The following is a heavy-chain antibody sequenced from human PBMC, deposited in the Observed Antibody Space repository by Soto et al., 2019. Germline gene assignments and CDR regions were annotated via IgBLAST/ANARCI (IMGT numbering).Heavy chain of an antibody. J-gene: IGHJ3*02. Sequence: GESLRLSCAGSGSTFTDFTMTWARQAPGKGLEWVSAISGDGLSTYYAGSVKGRFTISRDNSKTTLYLQMNSLRAEDTAVYYCARRPDAFDIWGRGTMVTVSS. CDR1: GSTFTDFT. CDR3: ARRPDAFDI. CDR2: ISGDGLST. V-gene: IGHV3-23*01.